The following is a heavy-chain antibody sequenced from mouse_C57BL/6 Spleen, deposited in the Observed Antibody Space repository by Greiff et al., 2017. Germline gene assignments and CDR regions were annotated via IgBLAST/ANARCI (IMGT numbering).Heavy chain of an antibody. V-gene: IGHV1-82*01. CDR1: GYAFRSSW. J-gene: IGHJ1*03. CDR3: TRSFGYYGYCDV. D-gene: IGHD2-2*01. CDR2: IYPGDGDT. Sequence: QVQLQQSGPELVKPGASVKISCKASGYAFRSSWMNWVQQRPGKGLEWIGRIYPGDGDTTYNGTFKGKATLTADKSSSTAYMQLSSLTSEDSAVYFCTRSFGYYGYCDVWGTGTTVTVSS.